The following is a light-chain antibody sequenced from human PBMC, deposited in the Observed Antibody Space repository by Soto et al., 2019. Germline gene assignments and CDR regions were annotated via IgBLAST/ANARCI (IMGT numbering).Light chain of an antibody. CDR3: QQYNNWPPYT. Sequence: EIVMTQSPATLSVSPGERATLSCRASQSVRSNLAWYQQKPGQAPRLLIYGASTRATGVPARFSGSGSGTEFTLTISSMQSEDFAVYYCQQYNNWPPYTFGLGTKLEIK. V-gene: IGKV3-15*01. CDR1: QSVRSN. J-gene: IGKJ2*01. CDR2: GAS.